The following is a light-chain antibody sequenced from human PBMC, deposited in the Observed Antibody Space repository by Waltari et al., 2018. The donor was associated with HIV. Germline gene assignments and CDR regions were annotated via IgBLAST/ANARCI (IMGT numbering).Light chain of an antibody. CDR2: NDN. CDR1: RSNFGPHP. Sequence: QPVLPLPPSSSGTPGQRVTISCSGTRSNFGPHPVNRYQIIPGTAPKLLIYNDNKRPSGVPDRFSGSRSGTSASLAISGLQSEDEADYYCAAWDDRLDGQGVFGGGTTLTVL. CDR3: AAWDDRLDGQGV. J-gene: IGLJ3*02. V-gene: IGLV1-44*01.